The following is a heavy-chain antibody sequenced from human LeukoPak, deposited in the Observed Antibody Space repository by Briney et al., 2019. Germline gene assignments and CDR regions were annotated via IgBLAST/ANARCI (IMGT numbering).Heavy chain of an antibody. CDR2: IYYSGST. Sequence: NPSETLSLTCAVSGGSISSSSYYWGWIRQPPGKGLEWIGSIYYSGSTYYNPSLKSRVTISVDTSKNQFSLKLSSVTAADTAVYYCAAQPGGPDYSNYEWPGWFDPWGQRTLVTVSS. D-gene: IGHD4-11*01. CDR3: AAQPGGPDYSNYEWPGWFDP. V-gene: IGHV4-39*01. CDR1: GGSISSSSYY. J-gene: IGHJ5*02.